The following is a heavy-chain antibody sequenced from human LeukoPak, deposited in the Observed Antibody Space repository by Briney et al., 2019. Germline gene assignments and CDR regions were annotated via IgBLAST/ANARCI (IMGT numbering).Heavy chain of an antibody. CDR1: GFTFSSYE. D-gene: IGHD1-26*01. V-gene: IGHV3-48*03. J-gene: IGHJ4*02. CDR2: ISSSGSTI. CDR3: AREAKMRVGAPLY. Sequence: GGSLRLSCAASGFTFSSYEMNWVRQAPGKGLEWVSYISSSGSTIYYADSVKGRFTISRDNAKNSLYLQMNSLRAEDTAVYYCAREAKMRVGAPLYWGQGNLVTVSS.